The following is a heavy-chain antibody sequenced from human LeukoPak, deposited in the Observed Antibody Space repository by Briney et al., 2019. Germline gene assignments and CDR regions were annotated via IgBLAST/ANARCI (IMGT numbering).Heavy chain of an antibody. J-gene: IGHJ4*02. CDR1: GFSFSSYW. CDR2: IKTDGSGA. Sequence: GGSLRLSCAASGFSFSSYWMHWVRQVPGKGLVWVSRIKTDGSGANYADSVTGRFTISRDNVKNTLFLQMNSLRVEDTAVYYCGRDLVSGSGSLDNWGQGTLVTVSS. V-gene: IGHV3-74*01. CDR3: GRDLVSGSGSLDN. D-gene: IGHD3-10*01.